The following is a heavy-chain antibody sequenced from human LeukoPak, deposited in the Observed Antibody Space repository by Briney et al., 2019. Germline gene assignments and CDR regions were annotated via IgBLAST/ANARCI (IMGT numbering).Heavy chain of an antibody. CDR1: GFTFSNYA. Sequence: TGGSLRLSCAASGFTFSNYAMNWVRQAPGKGLEWVSSISGSGSTYYTDSVKGRFTISRDNSKNTLYLQMNSLRAEDTATYYCARRSWSHAFDVWGRGTFVTVSS. J-gene: IGHJ3*01. CDR2: ISGSGST. D-gene: IGHD2-15*01. V-gene: IGHV3-23*01. CDR3: ARRSWSHAFDV.